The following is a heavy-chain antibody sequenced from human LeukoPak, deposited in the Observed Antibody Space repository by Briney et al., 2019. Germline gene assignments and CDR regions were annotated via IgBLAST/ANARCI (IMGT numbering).Heavy chain of an antibody. V-gene: IGHV4-38-2*02. Sequence: SETLSLTCTVSGYSISSGYYWGWIRQPPGKGLEWIGSIYHSGSTYYNPSLKSRVTISVDTSKNQFSLKLSSVTAADTAVYYCARGIAALAGYFDLWGRGTLVTVSS. CDR1: GYSISSGYY. CDR2: IYHSGST. D-gene: IGHD6-6*01. J-gene: IGHJ2*01. CDR3: ARGIAALAGYFDL.